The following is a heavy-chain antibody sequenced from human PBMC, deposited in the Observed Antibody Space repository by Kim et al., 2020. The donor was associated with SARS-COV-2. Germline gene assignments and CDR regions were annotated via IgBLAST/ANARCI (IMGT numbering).Heavy chain of an antibody. Sequence: GGSLRLSCAASGFTFSSYAMSWVRQAPGKGLEWVSAISGSGGSTYYADSVKGRFTISRDNSKNTLYLQMNSLRAEDTAVYYCAKDAPPTPQEPTDCGGSGGMCAFDIWGQGTMVTVSS. CDR1: GFTFSSYA. J-gene: IGHJ3*02. CDR3: AKDAPPTPQEPTDCGGSGGMCAFDI. CDR2: ISGSGGST. D-gene: IGHD2-21*01. V-gene: IGHV3-23*01.